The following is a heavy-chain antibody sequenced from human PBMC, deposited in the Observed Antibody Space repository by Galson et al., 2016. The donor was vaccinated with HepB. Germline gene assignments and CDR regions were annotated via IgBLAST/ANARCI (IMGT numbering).Heavy chain of an antibody. CDR3: ARDRGAYGEEVDY. Sequence: SLRLSCAASGFTFSGYAIHWVRQAPGKGLEWVAVISYDGSTKYYADSVKGRFIISRDNSKNTLSLQMNNLRPEDTAVYYCARDRGAYGEEVDYWGQGTLVTVSS. D-gene: IGHD4-17*01. J-gene: IGHJ4*02. V-gene: IGHV3-30-3*01. CDR2: ISYDGSTK. CDR1: GFTFSGYA.